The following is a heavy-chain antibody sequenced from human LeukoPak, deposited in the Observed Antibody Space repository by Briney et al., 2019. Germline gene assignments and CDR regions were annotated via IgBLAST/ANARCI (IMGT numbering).Heavy chain of an antibody. CDR3: AREASGSYFQD. V-gene: IGHV3-23*01. CDR1: GFTFSSHA. CDR2: ISISGGST. D-gene: IGHD1-26*01. J-gene: IGHJ1*01. Sequence: GGSLRLSCAASGFTFSSHAMSWVRQAPGKGLEWVSSISISGGSTYYADSVKGRFTISRDNSKNTLYLQMNSLRADDTAVYYCAREASGSYFQDWGQGTLVTVSS.